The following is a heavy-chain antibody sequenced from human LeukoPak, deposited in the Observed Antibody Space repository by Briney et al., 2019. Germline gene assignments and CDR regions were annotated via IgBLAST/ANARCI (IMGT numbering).Heavy chain of an antibody. D-gene: IGHD2-2*03. CDR2: LYYSGST. CDR1: GASISSHY. Sequence: SETLSLTCTVSGASISSHYWSWIRQPPGKGLEWIGYLYYSGSTNYNPSLKSRVTISVDTSKNQFSLKLSSVTAADTAVYYCARHTSDGYGPAPYGFDIWGQGTMVTVTS. J-gene: IGHJ3*02. CDR3: ARHTSDGYGPAPYGFDI. V-gene: IGHV4-59*08.